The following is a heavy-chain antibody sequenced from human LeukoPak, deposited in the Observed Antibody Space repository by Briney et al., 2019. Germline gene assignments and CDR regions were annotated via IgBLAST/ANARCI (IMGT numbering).Heavy chain of an antibody. CDR3: VKDSKSSGWYVPPNFDY. Sequence: GGSLRLSCSVSGFTFSRYAMHWVRQTPGKGLEHVSGISSNGGSTYYADSVKGRFTISRDNSKNTSYLQMSSLRAEDTAVYYCVKDSKSSGWYVPPNFDYWGQGTLVTVSS. CDR2: ISSNGGST. V-gene: IGHV3-64D*09. D-gene: IGHD6-19*01. J-gene: IGHJ4*02. CDR1: GFTFSRYA.